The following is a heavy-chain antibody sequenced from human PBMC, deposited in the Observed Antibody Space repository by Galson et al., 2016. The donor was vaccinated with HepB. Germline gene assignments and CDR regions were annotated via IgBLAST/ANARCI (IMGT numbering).Heavy chain of an antibody. Sequence: SVKVSCKASGYTFSNSPINWVRRAPGQGLEWLGGVIPSFGTPNYAQQFQGRVTITAYESTGTAYMELSSLIFEDTAVYYCARGQGRFWYFDVWGRGTLITVS. J-gene: IGHJ2*01. CDR2: VIPSFGTP. CDR1: GYTFSNSP. CDR3: ARGQGRFWYFDV. V-gene: IGHV1-69*13.